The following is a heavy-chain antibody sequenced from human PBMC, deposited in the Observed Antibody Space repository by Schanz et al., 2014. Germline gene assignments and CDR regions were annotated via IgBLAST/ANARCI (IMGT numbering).Heavy chain of an antibody. J-gene: IGHJ4*02. Sequence: DVRLVESGGGLVQPGGSLRLSCAASGFTFSSYLMSWVRQAPGKGLEWVANINQDGSDKSYVDSVKGRFTISRDNSKNTLYLQMSSLRGEDTAVYYCAKAPYADYGYFHHWGQGTLVTVSS. CDR2: INQDGSDK. D-gene: IGHD4-17*01. CDR1: GFTFSSYL. V-gene: IGHV3-7*01. CDR3: AKAPYADYGYFHH.